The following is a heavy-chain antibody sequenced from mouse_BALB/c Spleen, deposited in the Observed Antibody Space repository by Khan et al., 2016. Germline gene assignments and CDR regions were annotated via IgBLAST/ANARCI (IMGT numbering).Heavy chain of an antibody. V-gene: IGHV1-87*01. CDR2: IYPGDGDT. CDR3: ARGGDYSLYYAMDY. J-gene: IGHJ4*01. D-gene: IGHD1-1*01. CDR1: GYTFTSYW. Sequence: QVQLKESGAELARPGASVKLSCKASGYTFTSYWMQWVKQRPGQGLEWIGAIYPGDGDTRYTQKFKGKATLTADKSSSTAYMQLSSLASEDSAVDYCARGGDYSLYYAMDYWGQGTSVTVSS.